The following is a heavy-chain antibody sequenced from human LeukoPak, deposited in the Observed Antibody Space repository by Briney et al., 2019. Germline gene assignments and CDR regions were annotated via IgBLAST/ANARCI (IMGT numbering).Heavy chain of an antibody. J-gene: IGHJ3*02. CDR3: ARDKTPLYYYDSSGYFPDAFDI. Sequence: PSETLSLTCTVSGGSISSGGYYWSWIRQHPGKGLEWIVYIYYSGSTYYNPSLKSRVTISVDTSKNQFSLKLSSVTAADTAVYYCARDKTPLYYYDSSGYFPDAFDIWGQGTMVTVSS. V-gene: IGHV4-31*03. CDR2: IYYSGST. CDR1: GGSISSGGYY. D-gene: IGHD3-22*01.